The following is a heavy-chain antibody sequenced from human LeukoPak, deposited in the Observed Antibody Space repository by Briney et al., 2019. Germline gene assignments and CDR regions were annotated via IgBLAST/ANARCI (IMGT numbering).Heavy chain of an antibody. CDR3: ARDAGHQLARRSYYAMDV. V-gene: IGHV4-61*02. CDR1: GGSLSSGSSY. D-gene: IGHD2-2*01. CDR2: IYTSGST. J-gene: IGHJ6*02. Sequence: SQTLSLTCTVSGGSLSSGSSYRSWVRQPAGKGLEWHGCIYTSGSTNSNPSLKTRAPISVDTSKNQFSLKLSAVTAAAPAVYSCARDAGHQLARRSYYAMDVWGQGTTVTVSS.